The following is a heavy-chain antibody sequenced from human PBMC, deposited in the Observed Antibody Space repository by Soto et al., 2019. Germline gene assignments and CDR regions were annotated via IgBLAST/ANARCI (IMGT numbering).Heavy chain of an antibody. V-gene: IGHV4-59*08. CDR3: ASSPKSTIVATIFFDY. D-gene: IGHD5-12*01. Sequence: SETLSLTCTVSGGSISSYYWSWIRQPPGKGLEWIGYIYYSGSTNYNPSLKSRVTISVDTSKNQFSLKLSSVTAADTAVYYCASSPKSTIVATIFFDYWGQGTLVTVSS. CDR1: GGSISSYY. CDR2: IYYSGST. J-gene: IGHJ4*02.